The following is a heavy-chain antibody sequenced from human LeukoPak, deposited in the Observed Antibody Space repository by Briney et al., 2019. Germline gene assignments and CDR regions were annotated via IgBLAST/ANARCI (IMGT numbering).Heavy chain of an antibody. CDR3: ASVVVTAIRPYDAFDI. CDR2: ISSGSSYI. CDR1: GFTFSTYS. V-gene: IGHV3-21*01. J-gene: IGHJ3*02. D-gene: IGHD2-21*02. Sequence: GGSLRLSCAASGFTFSTYSMNWVRQAPGKGLEWVSAISSGSSYIFYADSMKGRFTISRDNAKNSLYLQMNSLRAEDTAVYYCASVVVTAIRPYDAFDIWGQGTMVTVSS.